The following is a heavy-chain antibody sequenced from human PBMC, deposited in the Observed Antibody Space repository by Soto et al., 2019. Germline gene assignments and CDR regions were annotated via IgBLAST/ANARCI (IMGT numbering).Heavy chain of an antibody. CDR2: INHSGST. V-gene: IGHV4-34*01. CDR1: GGSFSGYY. CDR3: FLRGVRLYYHYYGMDV. Sequence: SETLSLTCAVYGGSFSGYYWSWIRQPPGKGLEWIGEINHSGSTNYNPSLKSRVTISVDTSKNQFSLKLSSVTAADTAVYYCFLRGVRLYYHYYGMDVWGQGTTVTVSS. D-gene: IGHD3-10*01. J-gene: IGHJ6*02.